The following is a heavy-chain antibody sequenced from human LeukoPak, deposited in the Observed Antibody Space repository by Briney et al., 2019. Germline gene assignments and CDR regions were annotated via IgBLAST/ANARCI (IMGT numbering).Heavy chain of an antibody. CDR1: GGTFSSYA. J-gene: IGHJ4*02. CDR2: IIPILGIA. Sequence: SVTVSCKASGGTFSSYAISWVRQAPGQGLEWMGRIIPILGIANYAQKFQGRVTITADKSTSTAYMELSSLRSEDTAVYYCARSTYDSSGYPFDYWGQGTLVTVSS. D-gene: IGHD3-22*01. V-gene: IGHV1-69*04. CDR3: ARSTYDSSGYPFDY.